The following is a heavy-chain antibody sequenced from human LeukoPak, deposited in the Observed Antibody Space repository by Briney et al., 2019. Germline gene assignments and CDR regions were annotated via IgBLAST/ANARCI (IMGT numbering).Heavy chain of an antibody. Sequence: ASVKVSCKASGYIFTGYYLHWVRQAPGQGLEWMGWSNPSSGGTNYAQKFQGRVTMTRDTSISTAYMELSRLRSDDTAVYYCARGPGGGYDWLGHWGQGALVTVSS. V-gene: IGHV1-2*02. CDR1: GYIFTGYY. CDR3: ARGPGGGYDWLGH. J-gene: IGHJ4*02. D-gene: IGHD5-12*01. CDR2: SNPSSGGT.